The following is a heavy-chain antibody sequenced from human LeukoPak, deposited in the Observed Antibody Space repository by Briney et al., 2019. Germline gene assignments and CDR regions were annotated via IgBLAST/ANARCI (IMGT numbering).Heavy chain of an antibody. CDR3: ARVLWSPGGYYGMDV. D-gene: IGHD2-21*01. CDR1: GFTFSSYW. Sequence: GGSLRLSCAASGFTFSSYWMSWVRQAPGKGLEWVANIKQDGSEKYYVDSVKGRFTISRDNAKNSLYPQMNSLRAEDTAVYYCARVLWSPGGYYGMDVWGQGTTVTVSS. J-gene: IGHJ6*02. V-gene: IGHV3-7*01. CDR2: IKQDGSEK.